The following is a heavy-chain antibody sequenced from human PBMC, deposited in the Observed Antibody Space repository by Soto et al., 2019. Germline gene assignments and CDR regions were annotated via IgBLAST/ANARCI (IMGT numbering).Heavy chain of an antibody. CDR3: AKKSQPPYYYYGLDV. CDR1: GYTFTRYG. Sequence: QGHLVQSEAEVKKPGASVKVSCKASGYTFTRYGISWVRQAPGQGLEWMGWISGYNGDTNYAQKFQDRVSMTIDTATGTAYMELRSLTSDATAIYYCAKKSQPPYYYYGLDVWGQGTKVTVSS. J-gene: IGHJ6*02. V-gene: IGHV1-18*01. CDR2: ISGYNGDT.